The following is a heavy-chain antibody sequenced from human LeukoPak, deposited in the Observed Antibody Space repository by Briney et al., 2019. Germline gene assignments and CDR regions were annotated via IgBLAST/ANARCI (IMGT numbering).Heavy chain of an antibody. V-gene: IGHV3-21*01. CDR2: VSIGGSFI. J-gene: IGHJ2*01. Sequence: GGSLRLSCAASGFTFSSYGMNWVRQAPGKGLEWVSFVSIGGSFIYYADSVKGRFTISRDDAKNSLYLEMNSLTAEDTAEYYCARNKINTVTTGWYFDCWGRGTLVSVSA. CDR3: ARNKINTVTTGWYFDC. CDR1: GFTFSSYG. D-gene: IGHD4-17*01.